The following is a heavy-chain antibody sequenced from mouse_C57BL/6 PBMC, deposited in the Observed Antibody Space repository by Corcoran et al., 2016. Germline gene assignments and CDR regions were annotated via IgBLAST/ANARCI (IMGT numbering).Heavy chain of an antibody. J-gene: IGHJ3*01. Sequence: EVQLQQSGPELVKPGASVKISCKASGYTFTDYYMNWVKQSHGKSLEWIGDINPNNGGTSYNQKFKGKATLTVDKSSSTAYMELRSLTSEDSAVYYCARGYYGYDRAWFAYWGQGTLVTVSA. V-gene: IGHV1-26*01. CDR2: INPNNGGT. CDR1: GYTFTDYY. D-gene: IGHD2-2*01. CDR3: ARGYYGYDRAWFAY.